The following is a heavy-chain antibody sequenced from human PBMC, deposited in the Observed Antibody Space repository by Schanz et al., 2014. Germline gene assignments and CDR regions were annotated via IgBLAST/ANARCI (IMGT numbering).Heavy chain of an antibody. CDR1: GFSFNNYW. CDR2: IEFDGIKK. D-gene: IGHD3-3*01. CDR3: ARDKGGYYPFDY. V-gene: IGHV3-33*08. J-gene: IGHJ4*02. Sequence: VQVVESGGGLVQPGGSLRLSCAASGFSFNNYWMTWFRQAPGKGLEWVSFIEFDGIKKFYADSVKGRFIISRDSSKNTLFLQMNSLRAEDTAVYYCARDKGGYYPFDYWGQGTLVTVSS.